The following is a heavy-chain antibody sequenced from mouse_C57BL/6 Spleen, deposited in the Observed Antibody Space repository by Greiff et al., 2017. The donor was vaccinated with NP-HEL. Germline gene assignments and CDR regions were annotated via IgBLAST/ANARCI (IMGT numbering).Heavy chain of an antibody. CDR2: ISDGGSYT. D-gene: IGHD1-1*01. CDR3: ARDIYYGSSSWYFEV. Sequence: EVQLVESGGGLVKPGGSLKLSCAASGFTFSSYAMSWVRQTPEKRLEWVATISDGGSYTYYPDNVKGRFTISRDNAKNNLYLQMSHLKSEDTAMYYCARDIYYGSSSWYFEVWGTGATVTVSS. CDR1: GFTFSSYA. J-gene: IGHJ1*03. V-gene: IGHV5-4*01.